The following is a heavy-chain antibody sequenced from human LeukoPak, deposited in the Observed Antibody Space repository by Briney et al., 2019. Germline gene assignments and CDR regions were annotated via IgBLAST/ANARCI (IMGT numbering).Heavy chain of an antibody. D-gene: IGHD3-22*01. V-gene: IGHV1-2*02. J-gene: IGHJ4*02. CDR3: ARVPRSSFDRNGYYFLDY. CDR1: GYTFTGYY. Sequence: ASVKVSCKASGYTFTGYYIYWVRQAPGQGLEWMGWLNPNSGGTNYAQNFQGRVTMTRDMSISTAYMELSRLSSDDTAVYYCARVPRSSFDRNGYYFLDYWGQGTLVTVSS. CDR2: LNPNSGGT.